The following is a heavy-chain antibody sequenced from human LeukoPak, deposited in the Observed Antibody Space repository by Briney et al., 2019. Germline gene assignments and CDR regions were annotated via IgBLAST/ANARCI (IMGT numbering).Heavy chain of an antibody. J-gene: IGHJ4*02. CDR2: ISSSGGST. Sequence: PGGSLRLSCAVSGFTFSSYAMSWVRQAPGKGLEWVSGISSSGGSTYYADSVKGRFTISRDNSKDTLYLQMNSLRAEDTAVYYCAKDAYYDSSGYYEFWGQGTLVTVSS. CDR3: AKDAYYDSSGYYEF. CDR1: GFTFSSYA. V-gene: IGHV3-23*01. D-gene: IGHD3-22*01.